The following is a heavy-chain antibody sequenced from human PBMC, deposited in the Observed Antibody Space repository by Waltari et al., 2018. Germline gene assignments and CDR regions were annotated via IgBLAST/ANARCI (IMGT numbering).Heavy chain of an antibody. Sequence: EVQLVEAGGGLVQPGGSLRLSCAVSVFTFSPYWMSWVRQTPGKGLEWVANIRQDGSETHYVESVKGRFTISRDNSRNSLYLQMNSLRVEDTALYYCARDKIVGPTIFDSWGQGTLVTVSS. CDR1: VFTFSPYW. J-gene: IGHJ4*02. CDR2: IRQDGSET. D-gene: IGHD1-26*01. CDR3: ARDKIVGPTIFDS. V-gene: IGHV3-7*03.